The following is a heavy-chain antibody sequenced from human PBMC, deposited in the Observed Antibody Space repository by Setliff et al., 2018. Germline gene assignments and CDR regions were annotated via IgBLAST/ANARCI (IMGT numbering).Heavy chain of an antibody. CDR1: GFTFSAHY. Sequence: PGGSLRLSCAASGFTFSAHYMDWLRQAPGKGLEWVGRIRNKDNSYTTEYADSVKGRFIISRDNAKNSLYLQMNSLRAEDTAIYYCARTVLWFGQGGFDSWGQGTLVTVSS. CDR3: ARTVLWFGQGGFDS. CDR2: IRNKDNSYTT. D-gene: IGHD3-10*01. V-gene: IGHV3-72*01. J-gene: IGHJ4*02.